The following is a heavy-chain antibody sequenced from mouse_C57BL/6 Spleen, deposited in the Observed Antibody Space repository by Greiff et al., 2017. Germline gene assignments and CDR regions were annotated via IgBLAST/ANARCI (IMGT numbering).Heavy chain of an antibody. CDR2: IDPSDSYT. CDR3: ARRVYYCGSTYWYFDV. Sequence: QVQLQQPGAELVRPGTSVKLSCKASGYTFTSYWMHWVKQRPGQGLEWIGVIDPSDSYTNYNPKFKGKATLTVDTSSSTAYMQLSSLTSEDSAVYCWARRVYYCGSTYWYFDVWGTGTTVTVSS. V-gene: IGHV1-59*01. D-gene: IGHD1-1*01. J-gene: IGHJ1*03. CDR1: GYTFTSYW.